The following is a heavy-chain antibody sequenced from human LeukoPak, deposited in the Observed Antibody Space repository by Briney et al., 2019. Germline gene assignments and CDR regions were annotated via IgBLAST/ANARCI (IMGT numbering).Heavy chain of an antibody. CDR1: GYSFTSYW. Sequence: GESLKISCKGSGYSFTSYWIGWVRQMPGKGLEWMGIIYPGDSDTRYSPSFQGQVTISADKSVSTAYLQWSSLKASDTAMYYCARQRGRDYYGSGSYYYMDVWGKGTTVTVSS. CDR3: ARQRGRDYYGSGSYYYMDV. J-gene: IGHJ6*03. D-gene: IGHD3-10*01. CDR2: IYPGDSDT. V-gene: IGHV5-51*01.